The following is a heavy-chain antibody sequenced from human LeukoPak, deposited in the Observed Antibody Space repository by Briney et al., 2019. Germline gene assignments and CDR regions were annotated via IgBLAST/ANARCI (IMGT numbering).Heavy chain of an antibody. D-gene: IGHD2-2*02. CDR3: AKEAGYCSSTSCYNPDY. CDR1: GFSFSSYG. V-gene: IGHV3-30*02. J-gene: IGHJ4*02. CDR2: IRYDGSNK. Sequence: GGSLRLSCAASGFSFSSYGMHWVRQAPGKGLEWVPFIRYDGSNKYYADSVKGRFTISRDNSKNTLYLQMNSLRAEDTAVYYCAKEAGYCSSTSCYNPDYWGQGTLVTVSS.